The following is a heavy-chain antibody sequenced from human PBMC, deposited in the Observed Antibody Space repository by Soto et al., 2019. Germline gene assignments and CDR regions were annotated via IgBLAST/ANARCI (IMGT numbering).Heavy chain of an antibody. Sequence: QVQLVESGGGFFQSGRSLRLSCATSGFAFSSYGMNWVRQAPGKGLEWVAGIWYDGSNKNDVDSVKGRFTISSDNSKNTLYLQMNSLRAEDTAVYYCARDNWYNWGQGTMVTVSS. D-gene: IGHD1-1*01. CDR2: IWYDGSNK. V-gene: IGHV3-33*01. J-gene: IGHJ3*01. CDR3: ARDNWYN. CDR1: GFAFSSYG.